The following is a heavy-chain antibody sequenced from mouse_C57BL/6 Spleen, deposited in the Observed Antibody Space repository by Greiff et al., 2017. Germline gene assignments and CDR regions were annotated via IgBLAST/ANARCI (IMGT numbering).Heavy chain of an antibody. Sequence: DVHLVESGGGLVQPGGSMKLSCVASGFTFSNYWMNWVRQSPEKGLEWVAQIRVKSDNYATHYAESGKGRLTISREDSKSSVYLQMNNLRAEDTGIYYCTGKYYYGSSPFAYWGQGTLVTVSA. CDR1: GFTFSNYW. D-gene: IGHD1-1*01. V-gene: IGHV6-3*01. CDR3: TGKYYYGSSPFAY. J-gene: IGHJ3*01. CDR2: IRVKSDNYAT.